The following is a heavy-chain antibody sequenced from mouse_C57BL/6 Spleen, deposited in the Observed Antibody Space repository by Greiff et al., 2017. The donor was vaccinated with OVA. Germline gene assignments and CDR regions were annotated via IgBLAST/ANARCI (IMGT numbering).Heavy chain of an antibody. D-gene: IGHD1-1*01. CDR3: AREGTTVVAPYYAMDY. CDR2: IDPNSGGT. J-gene: IGHJ4*01. V-gene: IGHV1-72*01. Sequence: QVQLKQPGAELVKPGASVKLSCKASGYTFTSYWMHWVKQRPGRGLEWIGRIDPNSGGTKYNEKFKSKATLTVDKPSSTAYMQLSSLTSEDSAVYYCAREGTTVVAPYYAMDYWGQGTSVTVSS. CDR1: GYTFTSYW.